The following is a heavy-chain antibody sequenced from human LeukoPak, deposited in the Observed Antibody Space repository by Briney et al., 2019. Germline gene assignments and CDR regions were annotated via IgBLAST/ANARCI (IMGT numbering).Heavy chain of an antibody. CDR1: GFTFSSYG. CDR3: ARDGGGYRFYNWFDP. Sequence: GGSLRLSCAASGFTFSSYGMHWVRQAPGKGLEWVAFIRYDGTNKYYADSLKGRFTISRDNAKNSLYLQMNSLRAEDTAVYYCARDGGGYRFYNWFDPWGQGTLVTVSS. J-gene: IGHJ5*02. V-gene: IGHV3-30*02. D-gene: IGHD5-12*01. CDR2: IRYDGTNK.